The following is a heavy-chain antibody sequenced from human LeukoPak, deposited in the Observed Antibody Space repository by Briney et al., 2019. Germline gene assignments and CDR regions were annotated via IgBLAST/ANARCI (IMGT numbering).Heavy chain of an antibody. CDR2: IYHSGST. Sequence: SGTLSLTCAVSGVSISSSNWWSWVRQPPGKGLERIGEIYHSGSTNYNPSLKSRVTISVDKSKNQFSLKLSSVTAADTAVYYCARGQIVVVPAATQGAFDIWGQGTMVTVSS. V-gene: IGHV4-4*02. J-gene: IGHJ3*02. CDR1: GVSISSSNW. D-gene: IGHD2-2*01. CDR3: ARGQIVVVPAATQGAFDI.